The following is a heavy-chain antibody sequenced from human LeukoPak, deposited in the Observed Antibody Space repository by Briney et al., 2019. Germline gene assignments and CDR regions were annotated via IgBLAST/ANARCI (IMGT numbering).Heavy chain of an antibody. CDR3: ARRVGAATGAAPSYNWFDP. D-gene: IGHD1-26*01. CDR2: INHSGST. J-gene: IGHJ5*02. V-gene: IGHV4-39*07. Sequence: PSETLSLTCTVSGGSISSSSYYWSWIRQPPGMGLEWIGEINHSGSTNYNPSLKSRVTISIDTSKNQFSLKLSSVTAADTAIYYCARRVGAATGAAPSYNWFDPWGQGTLVTVSS. CDR1: GGSISSSSYY.